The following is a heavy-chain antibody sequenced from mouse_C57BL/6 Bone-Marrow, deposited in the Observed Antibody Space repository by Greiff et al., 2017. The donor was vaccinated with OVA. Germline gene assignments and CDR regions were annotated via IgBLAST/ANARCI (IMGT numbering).Heavy chain of an antibody. D-gene: IGHD1-2*01. CDR2: IYPGDGDT. J-gene: IGHJ2*01. CDR3: ARSLFTTAGGDY. CDR1: GYAFSSYW. V-gene: IGHV1-80*01. Sequence: QVQLQQSGAELVKPGASVKISCKASGYAFSSYWMNWVKQRPGKGLEWIGQIYPGDGDTNYNGKFKGKATLTADKSSSTAYMQLSSLTSEDSAVYFCARSLFTTAGGDYWGQGTTLTVSS.